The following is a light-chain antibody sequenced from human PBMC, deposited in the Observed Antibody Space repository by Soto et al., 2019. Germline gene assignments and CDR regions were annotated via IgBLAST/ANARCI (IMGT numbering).Light chain of an antibody. Sequence: QSVLTLPPSASGSPGQSVTISCTGTSSDVGGYNYVSWYQQHPGKAPKLMIYEVSKRPSGVPDRFSGSKSGNTASLTVSGLQAEDEADYYCSSYAGSNNFVFGTG. J-gene: IGLJ1*01. CDR1: SSDVGGYNY. CDR3: SSYAGSNNFV. V-gene: IGLV2-8*01. CDR2: EVS.